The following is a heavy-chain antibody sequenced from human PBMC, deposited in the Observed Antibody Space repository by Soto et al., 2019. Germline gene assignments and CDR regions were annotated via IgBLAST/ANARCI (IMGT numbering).Heavy chain of an antibody. CDR1: GGSISPYY. CDR3: ARRGDWGSDEFDY. D-gene: IGHD7-27*01. V-gene: IGHV4-59*08. CDR2: IYYSGST. Sequence: QVQLQESGPGLVKPSETLSLTCTVSGGSISPYYWSGIRQPPGKGLEWIGYIYYSGSTSYNPSLKSRVTIAVDTSKNQFSLYLSSMTATDTAVYYCARRGDWGSDEFDYWGQGTLVTVSS. J-gene: IGHJ4*02.